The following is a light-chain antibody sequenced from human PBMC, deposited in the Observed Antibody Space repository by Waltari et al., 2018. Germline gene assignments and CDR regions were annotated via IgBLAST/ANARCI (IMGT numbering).Light chain of an antibody. CDR2: EGN. CDR1: SSDVGNYNV. J-gene: IGLJ1*01. CDR3: CSYASSSGYV. V-gene: IGLV2-23*01. Sequence: QSALTQPASVSGSPGQSITIPCTETSSDVGNYNVVSWYQHHPGKAPKLMIYEGNKRPAGVSDRFSGSKSGNRASLTISGLQAEDGADYYCCSYASSSGYVFGTGTEVTVL.